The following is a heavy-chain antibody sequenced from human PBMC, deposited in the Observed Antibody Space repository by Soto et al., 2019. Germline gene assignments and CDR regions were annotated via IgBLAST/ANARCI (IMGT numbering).Heavy chain of an antibody. CDR3: ASYDVLAAYYY. CDR2: IYYSGST. J-gene: IGHJ4*02. CDR1: GGSVSSGNYY. D-gene: IGHD3-9*01. Sequence: SETLSLTCTVSGGSVSSGNYYWSWIRQPPGKGLEWIGYIYYSGSTNYNPSLKSRVTISVDTSKNQFSLKLSSVTAADTAVFYCASYDVLAAYYYWGQGTLVTVPS. V-gene: IGHV4-61*01.